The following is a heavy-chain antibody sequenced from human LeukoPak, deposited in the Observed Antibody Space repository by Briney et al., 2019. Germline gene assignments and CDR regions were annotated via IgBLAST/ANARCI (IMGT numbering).Heavy chain of an antibody. CDR2: LYSGSDT. D-gene: IGHD3-10*01. CDR3: ARVGDHFHWYLDL. J-gene: IGHJ2*01. Sequence: PGGSLRLSCAASGFTVSTNYMNWVRQAPGKGLEWVFILYSGSDTYYSDSVKGRFTISRDSSKNILSLQMNNLRAEDTAVYYCARVGDHFHWYLDLWGRGTLVTVSS. CDR1: GFTVSTNY. V-gene: IGHV3-53*01.